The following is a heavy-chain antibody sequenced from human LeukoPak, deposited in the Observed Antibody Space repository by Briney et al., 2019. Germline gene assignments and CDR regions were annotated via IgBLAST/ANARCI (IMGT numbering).Heavy chain of an antibody. J-gene: IGHJ3*02. CDR2: ISDSGNT. Sequence: GGSLRLSCAASGFTLSSYAMSWVRQAPGKGLEWVSAISDSGNTYHADSVKGRFTISRDNSKNTLYLQMNSLRAEDTAVYYCARGGSYLSAFDIWGQGTMVTVSS. D-gene: IGHD1-26*01. V-gene: IGHV3-23*01. CDR1: GFTLSSYA. CDR3: ARGGSYLSAFDI.